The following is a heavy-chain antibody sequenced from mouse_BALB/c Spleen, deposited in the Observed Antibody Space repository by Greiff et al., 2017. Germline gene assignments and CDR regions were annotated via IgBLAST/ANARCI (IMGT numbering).Heavy chain of an antibody. D-gene: IGHD2-1*01. V-gene: IGHV5-4*02. CDR2: ISDGGSYT. CDR1: GFTFSDYY. Sequence: DVKLVESGGGLVKPGGSLKLSCAASGFTFSDYYMNWVRQTPEKGLEWVATISDGGSYTYYPDSVKGRFTISRDNAKNNLYLQMSSLKSEDTAMYYCARGNGNYSPWFAYWGQGTLVTVSA. CDR3: ARGNGNYSPWFAY. J-gene: IGHJ3*01.